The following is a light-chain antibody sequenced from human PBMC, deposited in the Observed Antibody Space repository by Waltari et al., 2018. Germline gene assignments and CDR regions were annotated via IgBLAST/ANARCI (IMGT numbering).Light chain of an antibody. CDR3: QQRSNWPPMFT. V-gene: IGKV3-11*01. CDR2: DAS. Sequence: EIVLTQSPATLSLSPGERATLSCRASQSVSSYLAWYQQKPGQAPRLLIYDASNRATGIPARFSGRVSGTDFTLTISSLEPEDFAVYYCQQRSNWPPMFTFGPGTKVDIK. CDR1: QSVSSY. J-gene: IGKJ3*01.